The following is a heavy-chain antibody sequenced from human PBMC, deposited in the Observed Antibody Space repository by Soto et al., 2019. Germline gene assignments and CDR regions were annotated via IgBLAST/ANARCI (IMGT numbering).Heavy chain of an antibody. J-gene: IGHJ2*01. Sequence: QVQLLESGPGLVKPSQTLSLTCSVSGGSIRTRTNYWSWIRQHPVKGLEWIASTYDSVNTYFNPSLESRTTISVDTFAYRFSLKVTSVTAADTAVYYCARGVRVGDRRIWYFDLWGRGPLVTVSS. D-gene: IGHD3-3*01. V-gene: IGHV4-31*03. CDR2: TYDSVNT. CDR3: ARGVRVGDRRIWYFDL. CDR1: GGSIRTRTNY.